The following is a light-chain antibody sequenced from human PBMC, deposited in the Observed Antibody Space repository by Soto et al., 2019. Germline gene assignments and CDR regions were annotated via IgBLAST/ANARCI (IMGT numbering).Light chain of an antibody. V-gene: IGLV2-14*03. CDR3: SSYTSNTVLRL. CDR1: SSDVGGYNY. J-gene: IGLJ1*01. CDR2: DVS. Sequence: QSVLTQPASVSGSPGQSITISCSGTSSDVGGYNYVSWYQHHPGKVPKLIIYDVSNRPSGVSSRFSGSKSGNTASLTISGFKAEDEADYFCSSYTSNTVLRLFGTGTKVTVL.